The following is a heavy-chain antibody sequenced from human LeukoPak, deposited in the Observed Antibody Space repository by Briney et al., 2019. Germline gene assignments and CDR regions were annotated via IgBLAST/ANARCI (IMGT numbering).Heavy chain of an antibody. Sequence: SETLSLTCAVSGGSSRGYYWNRLWICQSPRKGLERIGEINDSGSPNYSPSLKSRVTISESKSLNHFSLRLSSVTAADTAVYFCARGATRRSFGEDYYYYMDVWGQGTLVTVSS. J-gene: IGHJ4*02. CDR2: INDSGSP. D-gene: IGHD3-10*01. V-gene: IGHV4-34*01. CDR1: GGSSRGYY. CDR3: ARGATRRSFGEDYYYYMDV.